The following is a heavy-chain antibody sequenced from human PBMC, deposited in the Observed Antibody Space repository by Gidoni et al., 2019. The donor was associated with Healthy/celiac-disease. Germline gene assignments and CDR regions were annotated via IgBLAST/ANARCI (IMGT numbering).Heavy chain of an antibody. V-gene: IGHV4-34*01. CDR3: ARGAGAFDI. CDR1: GGSFSGYY. CDR2: INHSGST. J-gene: IGHJ3*02. Sequence: QVQLQQCGAGLLKPPETLSLTCAVYGGSFSGYYWSWIRQPPGKGLEWIGEINHSGSTNYNPSLKSRVTISVDTSKNQFSLKLSSVTAADTAVYYCARGAGAFDIWGQGTMVTVSS.